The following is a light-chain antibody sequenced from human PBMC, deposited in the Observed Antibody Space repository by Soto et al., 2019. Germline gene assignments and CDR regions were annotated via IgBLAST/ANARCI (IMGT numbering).Light chain of an antibody. V-gene: IGKV1D-8*01. CDR3: QQYYSFPLT. Sequence: VIWMTQSPSLLSASTGDRNTISCRMSLVISSYLALYQQKLVKFPELLIYAASTFQSGVPSRFSGSGSGTDFTLTISCLQSEDFATYYCQQYYSFPLTFGGGTKVDIK. J-gene: IGKJ4*01. CDR1: LVISSY. CDR2: AAS.